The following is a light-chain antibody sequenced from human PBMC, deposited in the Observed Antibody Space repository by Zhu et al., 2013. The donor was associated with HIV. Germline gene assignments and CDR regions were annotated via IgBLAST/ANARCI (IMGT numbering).Light chain of an antibody. CDR1: SSNVGSNY. CDR2: RDK. V-gene: IGLV1-47*01. CDR3: QAWDSTTAV. J-gene: IGLJ3*02. Sequence: QSVLTQPPSASGTPGQRVTISCSGSSSNVGSNYVYWYQQLPGTTPKLLMYRDKHRPSGVPDRFSGSNSGNTATLTISGTQGKDEADYYCQAWDSTTAVFGGGTKLTVL.